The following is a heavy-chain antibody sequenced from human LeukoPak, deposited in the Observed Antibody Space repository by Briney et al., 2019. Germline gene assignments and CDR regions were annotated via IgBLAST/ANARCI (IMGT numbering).Heavy chain of an antibody. Sequence: GGSLRLSCAASGFTFSSYAMSWVRQAPGKGLEWVSAISGSGGSTYYADSVKGRFTISRDNSKNTLYLQMNSLRAEDTAVYYCAKDLGDIVVVPAVPFDYWGQGTLDTVSS. CDR3: AKDLGDIVVVPAVPFDY. CDR2: ISGSGGST. D-gene: IGHD2-2*01. J-gene: IGHJ4*02. V-gene: IGHV3-23*01. CDR1: GFTFSSYA.